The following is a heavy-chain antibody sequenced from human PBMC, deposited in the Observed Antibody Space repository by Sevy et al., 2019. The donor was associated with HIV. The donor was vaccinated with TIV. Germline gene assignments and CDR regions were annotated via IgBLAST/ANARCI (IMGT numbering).Heavy chain of an antibody. J-gene: IGHJ6*02. CDR1: GGSISSYY. CDR3: ARAGNYDFRSGYRNTWYYGMDV. V-gene: IGHV4-59*01. CDR2: IYYSGST. D-gene: IGHD3-3*01. Sequence: SESLSLTCTVSGGSISSYYWSWIRQPPGKGLEWIGYIYYSGSTNYNPSLKSRVTIPVDTSKNQFSLKLDSVTAADTAVYYYARAGNYDFRSGYRNTWYYGMDVWGQGTTVYVSS.